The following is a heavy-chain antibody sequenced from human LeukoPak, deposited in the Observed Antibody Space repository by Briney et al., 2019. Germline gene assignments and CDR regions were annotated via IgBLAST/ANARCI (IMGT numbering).Heavy chain of an antibody. CDR3: AGAAVAGTQWFDP. CDR2: IYSSGRT. D-gene: IGHD6-19*01. CDR1: GGSISSYY. J-gene: IGHJ5*02. V-gene: IGHV4-4*07. Sequence: SETLSLTCNVSGGSISSYYWSWIRQPAGKGLEWIGRIYSSGRTNYNPSLTSRVTMSVDTSKNQFSLRLSSVTAADTAMYYCAGAAVAGTQWFDPWGQGTLVTVSP.